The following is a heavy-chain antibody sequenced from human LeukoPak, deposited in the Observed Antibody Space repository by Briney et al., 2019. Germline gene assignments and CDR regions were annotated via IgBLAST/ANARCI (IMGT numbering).Heavy chain of an antibody. CDR3: AKVGWFGELLGYLDY. CDR2: ISGSGGST. J-gene: IGHJ4*02. CDR1: GFTFSSYA. D-gene: IGHD3-10*01. Sequence: PGGSLRLSCAASGFTFSSYAMSWVRQAPGKGLEWVSAISGSGGSTYYADSVKGRFTISRDNSKNTLYLQMNSLRAEDTAVYYCAKVGWFGELLGYLDYWGQGTLVTVSS. V-gene: IGHV3-23*01.